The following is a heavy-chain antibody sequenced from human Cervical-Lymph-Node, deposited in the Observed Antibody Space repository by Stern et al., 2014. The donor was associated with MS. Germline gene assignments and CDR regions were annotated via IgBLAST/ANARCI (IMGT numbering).Heavy chain of an antibody. D-gene: IGHD3-22*01. V-gene: IGHV5-51*01. CDR1: GYSFSSYW. J-gene: IGHJ4*02. Sequence: EVQLVESGAEVKKPGESLKIACKGSGYSFSSYWIAWVRQMPGKGLEWMGMIFPSDSETRYSPSFEGQVTISVDKSPSNAYLHWSSLKASDTAIYDCGREVALTAGLLGFWGQGTQVIVS. CDR2: IFPSDSET. CDR3: GREVALTAGLLGF.